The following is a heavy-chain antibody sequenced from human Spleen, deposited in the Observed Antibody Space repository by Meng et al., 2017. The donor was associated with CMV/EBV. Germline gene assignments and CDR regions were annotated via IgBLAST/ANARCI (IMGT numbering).Heavy chain of an antibody. D-gene: IGHD3-3*01. Sequence: GSLRLSCTVSGGSISTYYWSWIRQPPGKGLEWIGYIYYSGSTKSNPSLKSRVTISVDTSKNQFSLKLSSVTAADTAVYYCARDLGDDFWSGKVGWFDPWGQGTLVTVSS. CDR3: ARDLGDDFWSGKVGWFDP. CDR2: IYYSGST. J-gene: IGHJ5*02. CDR1: GGSISTYY. V-gene: IGHV4-59*01.